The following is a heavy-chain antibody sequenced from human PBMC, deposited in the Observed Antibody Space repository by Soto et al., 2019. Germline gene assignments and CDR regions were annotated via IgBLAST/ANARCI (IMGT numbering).Heavy chain of an antibody. J-gene: IGHJ5*02. CDR1: GYSFTSYW. V-gene: IGHV5-51*01. Sequence: PGESLKISCKGSGYSFTSYWIGWVRQMPGKGLEWMGIIYPGDSDTRYSPSFQGQVTISADKSISTAYLQWSSLKASDTAMYYCASSGIAARPWFRFDPWGQGTLVTVSS. D-gene: IGHD6-6*01. CDR2: IYPGDSDT. CDR3: ASSGIAARPWFRFDP.